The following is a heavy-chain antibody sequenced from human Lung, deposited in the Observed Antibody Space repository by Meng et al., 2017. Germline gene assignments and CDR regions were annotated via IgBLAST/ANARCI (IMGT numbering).Heavy chain of an antibody. CDR2: IFHSGST. CDR1: GGSITSSTW. D-gene: IGHD1-26*01. J-gene: IGHJ4*02. CDR3: ARFDISSSGRGDY. V-gene: IGHV4-4*03. Sequence: QVQLQESGPGLVNPPGTLSLTCAVSGGSITSSTWWSWVRQTPGKGLEWFGEIFHSGSTNYNPPLESRVTISVDKSKNQFSLKVYSVTAADTATYYCARFDISSSGRGDYWGQGILVTVSS.